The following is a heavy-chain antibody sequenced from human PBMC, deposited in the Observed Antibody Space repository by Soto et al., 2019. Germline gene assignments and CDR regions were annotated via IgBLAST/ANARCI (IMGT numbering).Heavy chain of an antibody. CDR2: IIPIFGTA. CDR1: GGTFSNYA. J-gene: IGHJ4*02. Sequence: SVKVSCKASGGTFSNYAISWVRQAPGQGLEWMGGIIPIFGTANYAQKFQGRVTITADESTSTAYMELSSLRSEDTAVYYCARDLNGQGGAYWGQGTLVTVSS. D-gene: IGHD3-9*01. V-gene: IGHV1-69*13. CDR3: ARDLNGQGGAY.